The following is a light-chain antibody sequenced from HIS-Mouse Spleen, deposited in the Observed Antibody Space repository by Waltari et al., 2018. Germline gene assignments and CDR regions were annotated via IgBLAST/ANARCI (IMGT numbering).Light chain of an antibody. J-gene: IGLJ3*02. CDR2: EVS. V-gene: IGLV2-8*01. CDR1: SSDVGGYNY. CDR3: SSYAGSNNLV. Sequence: QSALTQPPSASGSPGQSVTISCTGTSSDVGGYNYVSWSQQHQGKAPKLRIYEVSKRPSGVPARFSGSKSGNTASLTVSGLQAEDEADYYCSSYAGSNNLVFGGGTKLTVL.